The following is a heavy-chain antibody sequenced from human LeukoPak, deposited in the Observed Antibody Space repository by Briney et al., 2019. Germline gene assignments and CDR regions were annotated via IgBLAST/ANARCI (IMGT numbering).Heavy chain of an antibody. CDR2: INHSGST. D-gene: IGHD2-2*01. CDR1: GGSFSGYY. Sequence: PSETLSLTCAVYGGSFSGYYWSWIRQPPGKGLEGIGEINHSGSTNYNPSLKSRVTISVDTSKNQFSLKLSSVTAADTAVYYCARGLRRYCSSTSCPYYFDYWGQGTLVTVSS. J-gene: IGHJ4*02. V-gene: IGHV4-34*01. CDR3: ARGLRRYCSSTSCPYYFDY.